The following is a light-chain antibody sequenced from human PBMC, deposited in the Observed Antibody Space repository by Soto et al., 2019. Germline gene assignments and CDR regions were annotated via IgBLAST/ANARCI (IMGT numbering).Light chain of an antibody. Sequence: QSALTQPASVSGSPGQSITLSCTGTSSDIGNYNYVSWYQQHPGKAPKLIIYEVSDRPSGVSNRFSGDKSGNTASLTISGLQAEDEADYYCSSYTSRSTPYVFGTGTKLTVL. V-gene: IGLV2-14*01. CDR1: SSDIGNYNY. J-gene: IGLJ1*01. CDR3: SSYTSRSTPYV. CDR2: EVS.